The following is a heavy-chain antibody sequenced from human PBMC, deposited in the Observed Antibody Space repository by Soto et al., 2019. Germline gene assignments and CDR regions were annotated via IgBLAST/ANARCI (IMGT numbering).Heavy chain of an antibody. CDR1: GGSFSGYY. J-gene: IGHJ6*03. D-gene: IGHD3-3*01. CDR2: INHSGST. CDR3: ARGVLRFFVPYYYYMDV. V-gene: IGHV4-34*01. Sequence: QVQLQQWGAGLSKPSETLSLTCAVYGGSFSGYYWSWIRQPPGKGLEWIGEINHSGSTNYNPSLKSRVTISVDTSKNQFSLKLSSVTAADTAVYYCARGVLRFFVPYYYYMDVWGKGTTVTVSS.